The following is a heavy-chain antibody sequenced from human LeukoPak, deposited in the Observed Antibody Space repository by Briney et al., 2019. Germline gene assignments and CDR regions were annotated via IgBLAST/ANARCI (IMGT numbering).Heavy chain of an antibody. Sequence: GGSLRLSCAASGFTFSSYGMHWVRQAPGKGLEWVAVISYDGSNKYYADSVKGRFTISRDNSKNTLYLQMNSLRAEDTAVYYCAKVPYYDFWSGPDYWGQGTLVTVSS. D-gene: IGHD3-3*01. CDR3: AKVPYYDFWSGPDY. V-gene: IGHV3-30*18. CDR2: ISYDGSNK. J-gene: IGHJ4*02. CDR1: GFTFSSYG.